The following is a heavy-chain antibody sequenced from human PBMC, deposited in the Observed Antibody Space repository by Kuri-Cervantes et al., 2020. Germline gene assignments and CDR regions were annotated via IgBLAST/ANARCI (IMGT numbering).Heavy chain of an antibody. J-gene: IGHJ4*02. Sequence: SGPTLVKPTQTLTLTCTYSGFSLSTSGVGVGWIRQPPGKALEWLALIYWDDDKRYSPSLKSRLTITKDTSKNQVVLTMTNMDPVDTATYYCAHLTYYYDSSGFTGFDYWGQGTLVTVSS. D-gene: IGHD3-22*01. CDR1: GFSLSTSGVG. CDR2: IYWDDDK. V-gene: IGHV2-5*02. CDR3: AHLTYYYDSSGFTGFDY.